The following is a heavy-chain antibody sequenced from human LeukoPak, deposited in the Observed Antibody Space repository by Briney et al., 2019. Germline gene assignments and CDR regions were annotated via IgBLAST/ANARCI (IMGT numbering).Heavy chain of an antibody. CDR3: ARDQEWAAGTSDY. CDR2: IKQDGSEK. D-gene: IGHD6-13*01. CDR1: GFTSSSYW. Sequence: PGGSLRLSCAASGFTSSSYWMSWVRQAPGKGLEWVANIKQDGSEKYYVDSVKGRFTISRDNAKNSLYLQMNSLRAEDTAVYYCARDQEWAAGTSDYWGQGTLVTVSS. J-gene: IGHJ4*02. V-gene: IGHV3-7*03.